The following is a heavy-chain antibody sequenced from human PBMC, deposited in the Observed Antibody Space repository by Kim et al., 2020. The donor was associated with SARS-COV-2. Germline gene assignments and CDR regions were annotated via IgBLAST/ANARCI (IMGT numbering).Heavy chain of an antibody. Sequence: GGSLRLSCAASGFTFSSYGMHWVRQAPGKGLEWVAVISYDGSNKYYADSVKGRFTISRDNSKNTLYLQMNSLRAEDTAVYYCAKDGPDYGDNTGADYFDYWGQGTLVTVSS. CDR3: AKDGPDYGDNTGADYFDY. V-gene: IGHV3-30*18. CDR1: GFTFSSYG. D-gene: IGHD4-17*01. CDR2: ISYDGSNK. J-gene: IGHJ4*02.